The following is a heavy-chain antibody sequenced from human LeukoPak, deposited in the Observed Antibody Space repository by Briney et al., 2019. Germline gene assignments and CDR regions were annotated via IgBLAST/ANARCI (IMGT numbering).Heavy chain of an antibody. D-gene: IGHD1-26*01. J-gene: IGHJ6*03. CDR2: ISYDGSNE. V-gene: IGHV3-30*04. Sequence: GRSLRLSCAASGFTFSSYVMHWVRQAPGKGLEWVAIISYDGSNEYYADSVKGRFTISRDNSKNTLYLQMNSLRAEDTAVYYCARDRYSGSFHYYYYYMDVWGKGTTVTVSS. CDR3: ARDRYSGSFHYYYYYMDV. CDR1: GFTFSSYV.